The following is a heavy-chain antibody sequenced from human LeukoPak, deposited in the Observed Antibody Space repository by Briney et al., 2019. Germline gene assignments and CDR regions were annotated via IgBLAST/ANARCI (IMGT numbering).Heavy chain of an antibody. CDR3: ASRWVTIFGVVTDDY. Sequence: PSETLSLTCAVYGGSFSGYYWSWIRQPPGKGLGWIGEINHSGSTNYNPSLKSRVTISVDTSKNQFSLKLSSVTAADTAVYYCASRWVTIFGVVTDDYWGQGTLVTVSS. D-gene: IGHD3-3*01. J-gene: IGHJ4*02. CDR2: INHSGST. V-gene: IGHV4-34*01. CDR1: GGSFSGYY.